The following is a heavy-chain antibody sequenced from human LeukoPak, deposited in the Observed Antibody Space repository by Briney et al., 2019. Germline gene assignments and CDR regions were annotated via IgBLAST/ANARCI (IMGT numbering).Heavy chain of an antibody. V-gene: IGHV3-21*01. CDR3: ARALTTLTYEGY. CDR2: ISGSNSYI. Sequence: GGSLRLPCAASGFTFSSYTMHWIRQAPGKGLEWVSSISGSNSYIFYADSVKGRFTVSRDNAKDSLYPQMNSLRAEDTAVYYCARALTTLTYEGYWGQGTLVTVSS. J-gene: IGHJ4*02. CDR1: GFTFSSYT. D-gene: IGHD1-1*01.